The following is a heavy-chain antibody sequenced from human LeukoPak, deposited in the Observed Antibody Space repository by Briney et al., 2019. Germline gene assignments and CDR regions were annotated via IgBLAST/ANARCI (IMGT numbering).Heavy chain of an antibody. V-gene: IGHV1-2*02. CDR2: INPNSGGT. J-gene: IGHJ4*02. CDR1: GYTFTGYY. CDR3: ARVSTGPDSSGWYYFDY. D-gene: IGHD6-19*01. Sequence: EASVKVSCKASGYTFTGYYMHWVRQAPGQGLEWMGWINPNSGGTNYAQKFQGRVTMTRDTSISTAYMELSRLRSDDTAVYYCARVSTGPDSSGWYYFDYWGQGTLVTVSS.